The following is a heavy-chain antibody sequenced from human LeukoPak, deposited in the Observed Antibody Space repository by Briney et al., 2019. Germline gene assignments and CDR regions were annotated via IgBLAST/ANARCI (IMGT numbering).Heavy chain of an antibody. CDR3: ARTGFGGYDLADY. J-gene: IGHJ4*02. D-gene: IGHD5-12*01. Sequence: GGSLRLSCAASGFTFSSYSMNWVRLAPGKGLEWVSVIYSGGSTYYADSVEGRFTISRHNSKNTLYLQMNSLRAEDTAVYYCARTGFGGYDLADYWGQGTLVTVSS. CDR1: GFTFSSYS. V-gene: IGHV3-53*04. CDR2: IYSGGST.